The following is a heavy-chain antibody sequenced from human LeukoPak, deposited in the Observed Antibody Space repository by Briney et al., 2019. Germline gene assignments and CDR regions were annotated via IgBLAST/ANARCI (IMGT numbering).Heavy chain of an antibody. CDR1: GFTFSSYA. CDR2: ISGSGGST. D-gene: IGHD4-17*01. Sequence: GGSLRLSCAASGFTFSSYAMSWVRQAPGKGLEWVPAISGSGGSTYYADSVKGRFTISRDNSKNTLYLQMNSLRAEDTAVYYRAKRDYGDYEVPFDYWGQGTLVTVSS. J-gene: IGHJ4*02. CDR3: AKRDYGDYEVPFDY. V-gene: IGHV3-23*01.